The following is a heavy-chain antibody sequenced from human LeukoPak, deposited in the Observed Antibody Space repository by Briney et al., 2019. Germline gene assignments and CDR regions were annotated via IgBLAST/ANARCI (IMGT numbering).Heavy chain of an antibody. V-gene: IGHV3-11*04. CDR2: ISSSGSTI. CDR1: GLTFRDAW. J-gene: IGHJ4*02. Sequence: GGSLRLSCVVSGLTFRDAWLSWVRQAPGKGLEWVSYISSSGSTIYYADSVKGRFTISRDNSKNTLYLQMNSLRAEDTAVHYCAKDRRYYYGSGSYVDYWGQGTLVTVSS. CDR3: AKDRRYYYGSGSYVDY. D-gene: IGHD3-10*01.